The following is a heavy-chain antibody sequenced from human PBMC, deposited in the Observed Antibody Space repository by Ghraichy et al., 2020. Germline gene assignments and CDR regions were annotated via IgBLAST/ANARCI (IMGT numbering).Heavy chain of an antibody. Sequence: GGSLRLSCAASGFSFNSYGMHWVRRAPGKGLEWVAIVWYDGSTKYYADSVKGRFSISRDNSKNTLYLQMNSLRAEDTAMYYCARGENYFGSGTNAYFDNWGQGTLVTVSS. CDR1: GFSFNSYG. D-gene: IGHD3-10*01. J-gene: IGHJ4*02. CDR3: ARGENYFGSGTNAYFDN. V-gene: IGHV3-33*01. CDR2: VWYDGSTK.